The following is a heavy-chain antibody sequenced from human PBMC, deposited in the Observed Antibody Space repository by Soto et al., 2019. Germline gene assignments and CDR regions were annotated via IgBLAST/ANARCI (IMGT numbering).Heavy chain of an antibody. CDR3: ARGWLVGRNYYYGMDV. J-gene: IGHJ6*02. CDR2: IYTSGST. V-gene: IGHV4-4*07. Sequence: ASETLSLTCTVSGGSISSYYWSWIRQPAGKGLEWIGRIYTSGSTNYNPSLKSRVTMSVDTSKNQFSLKLSSVTAADTAVYYCARGWLVGRNYYYGMDVWGQGTTVTVSS. D-gene: IGHD6-19*01. CDR1: GGSISSYY.